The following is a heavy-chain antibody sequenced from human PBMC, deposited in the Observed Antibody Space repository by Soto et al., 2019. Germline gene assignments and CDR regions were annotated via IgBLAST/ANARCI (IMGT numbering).Heavy chain of an antibody. Sequence: GVLRLSCAASGFTFDEYALTWVRQAPGKGLEWVAGINWNGGSKGYADSVKGRFTISRDNAKSSLYLQLNNLRAEDTPFYFCARATQSYYDTSGYYSYVHWGQGAQVTVSS. CDR2: INWNGGSK. CDR3: ARATQSYYDTSGYYSYVH. D-gene: IGHD3-22*01. J-gene: IGHJ4*02. V-gene: IGHV3-20*04. CDR1: GFTFDEYA.